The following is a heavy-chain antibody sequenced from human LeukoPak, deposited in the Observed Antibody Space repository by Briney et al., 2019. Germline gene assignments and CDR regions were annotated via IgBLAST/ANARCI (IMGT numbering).Heavy chain of an antibody. CDR3: ARDREQGSGWEKFDF. CDR1: VYTFAHYH. D-gene: IGHD6-19*01. V-gene: IGHV1-2*02. J-gene: IGHJ4*02. CDR2: ISPKNGGT. Sequence: ASVKVSCTASVYTFAHYHIHWVRQAPGQGLEWMGWISPKNGGTNFAQNFQDRVSMTRDTSINTAYMELSRLRSDDTAVYYCARDREQGSGWEKFDFWGQGTLVTVSS.